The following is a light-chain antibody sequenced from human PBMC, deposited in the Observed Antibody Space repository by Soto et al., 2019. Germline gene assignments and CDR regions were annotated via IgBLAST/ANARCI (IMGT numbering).Light chain of an antibody. CDR1: QSISSS. J-gene: IGKJ1*01. V-gene: IGKV1-5*03. Sequence: DIQMTQSPSTLSASVGDRITITCRASQSISSSLAWYQQKPGKAPKLLIYMASNFQSGVPSRFGGAGSGTEFTLTISSLQPDDFATYYCQQYNTYSRTFGQGTKVEI. CDR3: QQYNTYSRT. CDR2: MAS.